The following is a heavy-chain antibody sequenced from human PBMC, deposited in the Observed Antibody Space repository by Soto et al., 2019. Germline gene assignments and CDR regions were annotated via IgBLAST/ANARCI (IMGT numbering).Heavy chain of an antibody. D-gene: IGHD2-15*01. J-gene: IGHJ4*02. CDR2: IYHSGST. CDR1: SGSISSSNW. Sequence: QVQLQESGPGLVKPSGTLSLTCAVSSGSISSSNWWSWVRQPPGKGLEWIGEIYHSGSTNYNPSLKSRVTISVDKSKNQFSLKLSSVTAADTAVYYCAREPHAYCSGGSCYSGPFDYWGQGTLVTVSS. CDR3: AREPHAYCSGGSCYSGPFDY. V-gene: IGHV4-4*02.